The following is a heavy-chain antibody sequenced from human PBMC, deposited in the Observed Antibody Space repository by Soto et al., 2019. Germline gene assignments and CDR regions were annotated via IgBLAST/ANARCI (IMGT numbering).Heavy chain of an antibody. CDR3: ARDLKKWFGERDYYYYYMDV. CDR1: GFTVSSNY. D-gene: IGHD3-10*01. J-gene: IGHJ6*03. V-gene: IGHV3-66*01. CDR2: IYSGGST. Sequence: PGGSLRLSCAASGFTVSSNYMSWVRQAPGKGLEWVSVIYSGGSTYYADSVKGRFTISRDNSKNTLYLQMNSLRAEDTAVYYCARDLKKWFGERDYYYYYMDVWGKGTKVTVAS.